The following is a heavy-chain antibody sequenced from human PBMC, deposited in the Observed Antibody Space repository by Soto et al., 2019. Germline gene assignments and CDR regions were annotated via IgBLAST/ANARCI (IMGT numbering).Heavy chain of an antibody. Sequence: EVQLVESGGGLVQPGGSLRLSCAASGFTFSSYWMQWVRQAPGKGLVWVSRINGDGSSTNYADSVKGRFTISRDNARKSLYLQMSSLRADDTAVYYCARGGDGDYWGQGTLVTVSS. CDR1: GFTFSSYW. CDR3: ARGGDGDY. V-gene: IGHV3-74*01. CDR2: INGDGSST. J-gene: IGHJ4*02.